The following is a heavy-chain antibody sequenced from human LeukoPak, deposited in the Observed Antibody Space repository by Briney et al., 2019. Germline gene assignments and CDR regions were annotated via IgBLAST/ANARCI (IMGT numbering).Heavy chain of an antibody. CDR2: IYYSGST. CDR1: GGSISSGDYY. V-gene: IGHV4-30-4*01. J-gene: IGHJ1*01. CDR3: ASECGGDCYGYFQH. D-gene: IGHD2-21*02. Sequence: SETLSLTCTVSGGSISSGDYYWSWIRQPPGKGLEWIGYIYYSGSTYCNPSLKSRVTISVDTSKNQFSLKLSSVTAADTAVYYCASECGGDCYGYFQHWGQGTLVTVSS.